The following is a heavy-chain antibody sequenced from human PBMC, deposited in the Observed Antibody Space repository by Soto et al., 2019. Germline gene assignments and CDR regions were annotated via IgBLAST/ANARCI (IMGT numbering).Heavy chain of an antibody. D-gene: IGHD3-10*01. CDR3: AGDSGEWFGELRNTYNWFDP. CDR1: GYTFTSYY. V-gene: IGHV1-46*01. Sequence: GASVKVSCKASGYTFTSYYMHWVRQAPGQGLEWMGIINPSGGSTSYAQKFQGRVTMTRDTSTSTVYMELSSLRSEDTAVYYCAGDSGEWFGELRNTYNWFDPWGQGTLVTVSS. J-gene: IGHJ5*02. CDR2: INPSGGST.